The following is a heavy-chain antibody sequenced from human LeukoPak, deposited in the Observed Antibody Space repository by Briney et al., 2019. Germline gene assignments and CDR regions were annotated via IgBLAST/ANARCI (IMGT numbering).Heavy chain of an antibody. CDR2: IYSSGST. CDR3: AARWSGYYPYYFDY. J-gene: IGHJ4*02. V-gene: IGHV4-4*07. CDR1: GGSISSYY. D-gene: IGHD3-3*01. Sequence: SEPLSLTCTVSGGSISSYYWSWIRPPAGKGLEWIGRIYSSGSTNFNPSLMSRVIMSVETSNTQFILELSLATATETAGFCYAARWSGYYPYYFDYWCQGTLVTVPS.